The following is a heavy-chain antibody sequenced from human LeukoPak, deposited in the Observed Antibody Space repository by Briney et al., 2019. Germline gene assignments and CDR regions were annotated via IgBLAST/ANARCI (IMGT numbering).Heavy chain of an antibody. D-gene: IGHD3-3*01. CDR3: AARYYDFWSGYYTDGYYYYMDV. V-gene: IGHV3-23*01. J-gene: IGHJ6*03. Sequence: PGGFLRLSCAASGFTFSSYAMSWVRQAPGKGLEWVSAISGSGGSTYYADSVKGRFTISRDNSKNTLYLQMNSLRAEDTGVYYCAARYYDFWSGYYTDGYYYYMDVWGKGTTVTVSS. CDR2: ISGSGGST. CDR1: GFTFSSYA.